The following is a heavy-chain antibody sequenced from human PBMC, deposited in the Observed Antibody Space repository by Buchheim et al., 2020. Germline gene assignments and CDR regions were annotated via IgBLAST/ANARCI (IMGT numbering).Heavy chain of an antibody. V-gene: IGHV4-39*07. CDR1: GASINSGGYY. Sequence: HLQGSGPGLVRPSETLSLTCTASGASINSGGYYWDWVRQPPGKGLEWVGHIYSGGSTYFNPSLKSRVTISFDASNNQISLMLTSVTAADTGTYYCARGSYQTGWRGFSYYSMDVWGQGT. CDR2: IYSGGST. D-gene: IGHD6-19*01. CDR3: ARGSYQTGWRGFSYYSMDV. J-gene: IGHJ6*02.